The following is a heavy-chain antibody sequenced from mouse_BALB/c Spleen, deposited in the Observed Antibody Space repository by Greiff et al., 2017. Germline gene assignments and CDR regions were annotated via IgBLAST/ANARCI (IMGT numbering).Heavy chain of an antibody. CDR2: ISNGGGST. D-gene: IGHD2-1*01. J-gene: IGHJ4*01. CDR1: GFTFSSYT. CDR3: ARHEGNYYYAMDY. Sequence: DVKLVESGGGLVQPGGSLKLSCAASGFTFSSYTMSWVRQTPEKRLEWVAYISNGGGSTYYPDTVKGRFTISRDNAKNTLYLQMSSLKSEDTAMYYCARHEGNYYYAMDYWGQGTSVTVSS. V-gene: IGHV5-12-2*01.